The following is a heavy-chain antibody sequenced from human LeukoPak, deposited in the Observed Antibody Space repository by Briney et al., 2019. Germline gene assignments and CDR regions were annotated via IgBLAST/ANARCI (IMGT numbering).Heavy chain of an antibody. V-gene: IGHV3-30-3*01. J-gene: IGHJ5*02. Sequence: PGRSLRLSCAASGFTFSSNAMHWVRQAPGTGLEWVAVISYDGNNNYYADSVKGRFTISRDNSKDTLYLQMNSLRAEDAAVYYCARAPPGDYYGSGSYYNAPGPLVVWFDPWGQGTLVTVSS. CDR1: GFTFSSNA. D-gene: IGHD3-10*01. CDR2: ISYDGNNN. CDR3: ARAPPGDYYGSGSYYNAPGPLVVWFDP.